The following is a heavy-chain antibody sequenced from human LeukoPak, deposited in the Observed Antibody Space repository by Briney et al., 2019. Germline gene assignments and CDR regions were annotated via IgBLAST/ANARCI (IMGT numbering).Heavy chain of an antibody. CDR1: GGSISSYY. J-gene: IGHJ5*02. V-gene: IGHV4-59*08. CDR3: ARHDYSNYPPNNWFDP. CDR2: IFYGGSS. Sequence: PSETLSLTCTVSGGSISSYYWSWIRQPPGKGLEWIGYIFYGGSSNYNPSLKSRVTISVDASKDQFSLTLSSVTAADTAIYYCARHDYSNYPPNNWFDPWGQGTLVTVSS. D-gene: IGHD4-11*01.